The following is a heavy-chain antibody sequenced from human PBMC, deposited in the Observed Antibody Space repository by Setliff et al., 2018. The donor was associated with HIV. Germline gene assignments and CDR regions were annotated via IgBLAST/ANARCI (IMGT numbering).Heavy chain of an antibody. J-gene: IGHJ3*02. Sequence: SVKVSCKASGYTFTSNGISWVRQAPGQGLEWMGGIIPIFGTANYAQKFQGRVTITADESTSTAHMELSSLRSEDTAMYYCARCYYDSSGPTDAFDIWGQGTMVTVSS. CDR2: IIPIFGTA. V-gene: IGHV1-69*13. D-gene: IGHD3-22*01. CDR1: GYTFTSNG. CDR3: ARCYYDSSGPTDAFDI.